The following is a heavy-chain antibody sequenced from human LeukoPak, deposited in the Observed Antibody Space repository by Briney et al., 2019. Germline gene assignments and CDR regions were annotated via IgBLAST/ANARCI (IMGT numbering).Heavy chain of an antibody. CDR3: ARGSGYYLYYFDY. D-gene: IGHD3-22*01. J-gene: IGHJ4*02. CDR1: GFTFSDYY. Sequence: PGGSLRLSCAASGFTFSDYYMSWIRQAPGKGLEWVSVIYSGGSTYYADSVKGRFTISRDNSKNTLYLQMNSLRAEDTAVYYCARGSGYYLYYFDYWGQGTLVTVSS. V-gene: IGHV3-66*01. CDR2: IYSGGST.